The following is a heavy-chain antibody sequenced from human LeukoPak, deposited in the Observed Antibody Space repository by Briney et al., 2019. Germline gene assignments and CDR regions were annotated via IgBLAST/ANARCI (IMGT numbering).Heavy chain of an antibody. D-gene: IGHD5-18*01. V-gene: IGHV4-34*01. CDR3: VRGGDTAMDY. CDR1: GGSFSGYY. CDR2: INHSGST. J-gene: IGHJ4*02. Sequence: SETLSLTCAVYGGSFSGYYWSWIRQPPGKGLEWIGEINHSGSTNYNPSLKSRVTISVDTSKNQFSPKLSSVTAADTAVYYCVRGGDTAMDYWGQGTLVTVSS.